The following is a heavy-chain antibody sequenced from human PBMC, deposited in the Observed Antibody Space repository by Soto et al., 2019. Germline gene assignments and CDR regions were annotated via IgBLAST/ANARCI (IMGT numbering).Heavy chain of an antibody. J-gene: IGHJ4*02. CDR1: GDSISSSSYY. Sequence: SETLSLTCTVSGDSISSSSYYWGWIRQPPGKGLEWIGSIYYSGSTYYNPSLKSRVTISVDTSKNQFSLKLSSVTAADTAVYYCARHTAGMITFGGVIGSWGQGTLVT. CDR2: IYYSGST. V-gene: IGHV4-39*01. D-gene: IGHD3-16*02. CDR3: ARHTAGMITFGGVIGS.